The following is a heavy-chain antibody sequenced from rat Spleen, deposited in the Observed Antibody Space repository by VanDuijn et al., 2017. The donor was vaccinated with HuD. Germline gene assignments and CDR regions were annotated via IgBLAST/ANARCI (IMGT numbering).Heavy chain of an antibody. V-gene: IGHV5-22*01. CDR3: ARLSHFWYFDF. J-gene: IGHJ1*01. D-gene: IGHD3-8*01. Sequence: EVQLVEAGGGLVQPGRSLKLSCAASGFTFSNYGMAWIRQAPGKGLEWVASTSYEGSSTDYGDSVKGRFTISRDNAKSTLYLQMNSLRSEDTATYYCARLSHFWYFDFWGPGTMVTVSS. CDR1: GFTFSNYG. CDR2: TSYEGSST.